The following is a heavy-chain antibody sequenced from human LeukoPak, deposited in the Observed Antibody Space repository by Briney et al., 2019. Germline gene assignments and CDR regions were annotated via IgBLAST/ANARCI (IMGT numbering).Heavy chain of an antibody. D-gene: IGHD5-24*01. J-gene: IGHJ5*02. CDR3: ARVADGSSWFDP. CDR2: IYYSGST. V-gene: IGHV4-30-4*01. Sequence: SETLSLTCTVSGGSISSGDYYWSWIRQPPGKGLEWIGYIYYSGSTYYNPSLKSRVTISVDTSKHQFSLKLSSVTAADTAVYYCARVADGSSWFDPWGQGTLVTVSS. CDR1: GGSISSGDYY.